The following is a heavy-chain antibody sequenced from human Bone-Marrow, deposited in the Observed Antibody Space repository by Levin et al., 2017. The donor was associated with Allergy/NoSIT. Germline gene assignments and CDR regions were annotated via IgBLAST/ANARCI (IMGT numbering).Heavy chain of an antibody. Sequence: QAGGSLRLSCVASGFGFDGNAMHWVRQRPGKGLEWVSGISGDRNTIGYADSVKGRFTVSRDNAKRSLYLQMNSLRSEDSALYFCVNDVVSGGADVWGRGTTVTVSS. D-gene: IGHD3-10*01. J-gene: IGHJ6*02. CDR1: GFGFDGNA. CDR3: VNDVVSGGADV. V-gene: IGHV3-9*01. CDR2: ISGDRNTI.